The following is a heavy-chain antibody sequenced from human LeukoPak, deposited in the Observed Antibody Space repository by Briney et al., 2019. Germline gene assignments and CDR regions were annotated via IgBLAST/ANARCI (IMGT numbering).Heavy chain of an antibody. CDR2: INHSGST. Sequence: PSETLSLTCAVYGGSFSGYYWSWIRQPPGKGLEWIGEINHSGSTNYNPSLKSRVTISVDTSKNQFSLKLSSVTAADTAVYYCASGEPRYSSRIVVGDNWGQGTLVTVSS. D-gene: IGHD3-22*01. J-gene: IGHJ4*02. V-gene: IGHV4-34*01. CDR1: GGSFSGYY. CDR3: ASGEPRYSSRIVVGDN.